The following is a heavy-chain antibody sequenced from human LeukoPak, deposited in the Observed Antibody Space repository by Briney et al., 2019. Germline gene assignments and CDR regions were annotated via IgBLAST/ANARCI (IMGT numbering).Heavy chain of an antibody. D-gene: IGHD6-19*01. CDR3: AIPGEVAGPIAIDY. CDR1: GFTFSSYA. J-gene: IGHJ4*02. CDR2: ICGSGGST. Sequence: GGSLRLSCAASGFTFSSYAMSWARHAPGKGVEWVSDICGSGGSTYYADSVKGRYTISRDKSKNTLYLHKNSLRAEDTAVYYCAIPGEVAGPIAIDYWGQGTLVTVSS. V-gene: IGHV3-23*01.